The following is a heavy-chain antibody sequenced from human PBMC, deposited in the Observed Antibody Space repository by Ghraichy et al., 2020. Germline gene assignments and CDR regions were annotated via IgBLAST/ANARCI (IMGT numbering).Heavy chain of an antibody. V-gene: IGHV3-23*01. D-gene: IGHD6-19*01. CDR3: AKDIDSSGWYRFGGSIPDY. CDR1: GFTFSSYA. CDR2: ISGSGGST. J-gene: IGHJ4*02. Sequence: GGSLRLSCAASGFTFSSYAMSWVRQAPGKGLEWVSAISGSGGSTYYADSVKGRFTISRDNSKNTLYLQMNSLRAEDTAVYYCAKDIDSSGWYRFGGSIPDYWGRGTLVTVSS.